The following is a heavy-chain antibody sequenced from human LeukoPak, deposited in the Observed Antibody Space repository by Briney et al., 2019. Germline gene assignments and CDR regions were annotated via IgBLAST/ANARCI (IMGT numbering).Heavy chain of an antibody. CDR3: ARNRPTELYYFDY. J-gene: IGHJ4*02. CDR2: IYSGGST. Sequence: GGSLRLSCAASGFTFDDYAMHWVRQAPGKGLEWVSVIYSGGSTYYADSVKDRFTISRDNSKNTLYLQMNSLRAEDTAVYYCARNRPTELYYFDYWGQGTLVTVSS. V-gene: IGHV3-66*01. D-gene: IGHD3-10*01. CDR1: GFTFDDYA.